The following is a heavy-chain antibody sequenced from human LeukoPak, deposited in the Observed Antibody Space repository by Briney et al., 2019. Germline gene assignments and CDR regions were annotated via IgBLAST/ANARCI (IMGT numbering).Heavy chain of an antibody. V-gene: IGHV3-21*01. J-gene: IGHJ4*02. CDR3: ARAWGYWEDY. Sequence: GGSLRLSCAASGFTFSSYSMNWVRQAPGKGLEWVSSISSSSSYMYYADSVKGRFTISRDNAKNSLYLQMNSPRAEDTAVYYCARAWGYWEDYWGQGTLVTVSS. CDR2: ISSSSSYM. D-gene: IGHD1-26*01. CDR1: GFTFSSYS.